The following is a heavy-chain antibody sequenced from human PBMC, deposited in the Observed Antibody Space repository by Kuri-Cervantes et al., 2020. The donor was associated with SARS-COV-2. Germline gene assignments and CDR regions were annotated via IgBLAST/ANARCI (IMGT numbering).Heavy chain of an antibody. V-gene: IGHV3-9*01. CDR3: XRDHDITMVXGVYFDY. D-gene: IGHD3-10*01. CDR1: GFTFDDYA. CDR2: ISWNSGSI. Sequence: SLKISCAASGFTFDDYAMHWVRQAPGKGLEWVSGISWNSGSIGYADSVKGRFTISRDNAKNSLYLQMNSLRAEDTALYYCXRDHDITMVXGVYFDYWGQGTLVTVSS. J-gene: IGHJ4*02.